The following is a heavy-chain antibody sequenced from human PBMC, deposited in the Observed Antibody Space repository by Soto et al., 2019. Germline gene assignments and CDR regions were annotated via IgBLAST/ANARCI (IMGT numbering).Heavy chain of an antibody. J-gene: IGHJ4*02. V-gene: IGHV4-39*01. CDR3: ASLSYSGSYYLHPFDY. CDR1: GGSISSNHYY. CDR2: IYYNENT. Sequence: KPSETLSLTCTVSGGSISSNHYYWGWVRQPPGKGLEWIGTIYYNENTYSNPSLRGRVTISVDTSKNQFSLKLSSVTAADTAVYFCASLSYSGSYYLHPFDYWGQGTLVTVSS. D-gene: IGHD1-26*01.